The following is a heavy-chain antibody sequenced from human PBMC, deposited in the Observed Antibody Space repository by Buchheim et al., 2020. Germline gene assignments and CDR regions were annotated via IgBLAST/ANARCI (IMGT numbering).Heavy chain of an antibody. CDR2: ISGSGAST. CDR1: GFTFSTNA. J-gene: IGHJ6*02. Sequence: EVQLLESGGGLVQPGGSLRLSCIGSGFTFSTNAMSWVRQAPGKGLEWVSGISGSGASTYYADSVKGRFTISRDNSKNTLSLQMNSLRAEDTAVYYCAAAGETPYYYFYDMDVWGQGTT. V-gene: IGHV3-23*01. CDR3: AAAGETPYYYFYDMDV. D-gene: IGHD7-27*01.